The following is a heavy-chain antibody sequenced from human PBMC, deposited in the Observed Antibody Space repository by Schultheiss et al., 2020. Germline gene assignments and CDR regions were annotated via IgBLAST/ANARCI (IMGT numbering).Heavy chain of an antibody. Sequence: TLSLTCAVSGYSISSGYYWGWIRQPPGKGLEWIGYIYYSGSTYYNPSLKSRVTISVDTSKNQFSLKLSSVTAADTAVYYCARTYYYGSGKGGYYYGMDVWGQGTTVTVSS. CDR2: IYYSGST. V-gene: IGHV4-38-2*01. D-gene: IGHD3-10*01. CDR3: ARTYYYGSGKGGYYYGMDV. CDR1: GYSISSGYY. J-gene: IGHJ6*02.